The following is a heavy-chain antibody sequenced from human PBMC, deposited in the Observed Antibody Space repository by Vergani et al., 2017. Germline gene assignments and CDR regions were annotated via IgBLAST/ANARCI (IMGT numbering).Heavy chain of an antibody. J-gene: IGHJ6*02. D-gene: IGHD4-17*01. CDR1: GYTFTSYG. Sequence: QVQLVQSGAEVKKPGASVKVSCKASGYTFTSYGISWVRQAPGQGLEWMGWISAYNGNTNYAQKLQGRVNMTTDTSTSTAYMGLRSLRSDDTAVYYCARWGPDYGVIYYYYGMDVWGQGTTVTVSS. CDR2: ISAYNGNT. CDR3: ARWGPDYGVIYYYYGMDV. V-gene: IGHV1-18*01.